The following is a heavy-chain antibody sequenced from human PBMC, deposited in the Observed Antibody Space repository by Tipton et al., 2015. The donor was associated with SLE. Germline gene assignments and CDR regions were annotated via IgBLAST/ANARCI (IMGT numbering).Heavy chain of an antibody. J-gene: IGHJ4*02. D-gene: IGHD1-14*01. Sequence: SLRLSCAASGFIFSNYAMSWVRQSPVKGLEWVSGISGSADSPYYADSVKGRFTISRDNSKNTVYLQINGLRAEDAAVYYCARNGIPFSYLDSWGQGTLVTVSS. CDR3: ARNGIPFSYLDS. CDR1: GFIFSNYA. CDR2: ISGSADSP. V-gene: IGHV3-23*01.